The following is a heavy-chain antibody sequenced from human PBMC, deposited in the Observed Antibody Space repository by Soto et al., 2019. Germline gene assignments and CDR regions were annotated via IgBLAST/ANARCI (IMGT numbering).Heavy chain of an antibody. V-gene: IGHV4-34*01. J-gene: IGHJ6*02. CDR2: INHSGST. D-gene: IGHD2-2*01. Sequence: SETLSLTCAVYGGSFSGYYWSWIRQPPGKGLEWIGEINHSGSTNYNPSLKSRVTISVDTSKNQFSLKLSSVTAADTAVYYCARGRMVVVPAAIQNYYYYYGMDVWGQGTTVTVSS. CDR3: ARGRMVVVPAAIQNYYYYYGMDV. CDR1: GGSFSGYY.